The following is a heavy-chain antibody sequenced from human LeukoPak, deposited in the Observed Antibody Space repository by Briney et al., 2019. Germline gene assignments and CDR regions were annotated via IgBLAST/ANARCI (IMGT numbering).Heavy chain of an antibody. J-gene: IGHJ4*02. V-gene: IGHV4-61*09. CDR3: AGDWN. CDR2: IYASGST. D-gene: IGHD2-21*02. CDR1: GASITSGSYY. Sequence: SQTLSLTCTVSGASITSGSYYWSWIRQPAGKGLEWIGHIYASGSTNYNRSLKSRLTMSVDTSKNQFSLNLISVTAADTAVYYCAGDWNWGQGILVTVSS.